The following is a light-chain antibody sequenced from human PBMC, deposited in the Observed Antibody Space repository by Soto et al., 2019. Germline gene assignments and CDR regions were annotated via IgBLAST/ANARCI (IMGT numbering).Light chain of an antibody. CDR3: AAWDDSLSGLGV. CDR1: SSNIGNFY. J-gene: IGLJ7*01. V-gene: IGLV1-47*01. CDR2: KNN. Sequence: QLVLTQPPSASGTPGQRVTISCSGSSSNIGNFYVYWYQQLPGTAPKLLIYKNNQRPLGVPDRFSGSKSGTSASLAISGLRSEDEADYYCAAWDDSLSGLGVFGGGTQLTVL.